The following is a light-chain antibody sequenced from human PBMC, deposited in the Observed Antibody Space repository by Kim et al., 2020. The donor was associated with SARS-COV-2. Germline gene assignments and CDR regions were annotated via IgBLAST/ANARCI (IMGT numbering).Light chain of an antibody. J-gene: IGKJ4*01. V-gene: IGKV3-15*01. Sequence: VSRGEGAPLACRASKSVRSNLAWYRQKPGQAPSLLIHEISTRATGVPVRFSGSGSGTEFTLTISSLQSEDFALYFCHQYNEWPLTFGGGTKVEIK. CDR3: HQYNEWPLT. CDR2: EIS. CDR1: KSVRSN.